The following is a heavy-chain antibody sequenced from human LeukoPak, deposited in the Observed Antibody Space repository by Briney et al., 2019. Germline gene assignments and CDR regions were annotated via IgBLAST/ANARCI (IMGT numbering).Heavy chain of an antibody. Sequence: GGSLRLSCAAPWFPLRNYEVHWVRQAPGKGLEWISYINLSGSTKYYADSVKGRFTISRDHTKNSVDLHMNCLRGEDTALYDCARDRGGRRMGAFDLCGQGTVVTVSS. CDR1: WFPLRNYE. D-gene: IGHD3-10*01. V-gene: IGHV3-48*03. CDR3: ARDRGGRRMGAFDL. CDR2: INLSGSTK. J-gene: IGHJ3*01.